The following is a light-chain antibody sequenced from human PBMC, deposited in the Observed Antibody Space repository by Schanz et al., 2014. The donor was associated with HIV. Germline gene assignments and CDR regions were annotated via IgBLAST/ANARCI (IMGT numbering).Light chain of an antibody. V-gene: IGKV3-20*01. CDR3: QQYGSSRGT. CDR1: QVVSSNY. CDR2: GAS. J-gene: IGKJ4*01. Sequence: EVELTQSPGTLSLSPGERATLRCRATQVVSSNYLAWYQQKPGLAPRLLIYGASSRATGIPDRFSGSGSGTDFTLTISRLEPEDFAVYYCQQYGSSRGTFGGGTRVELK.